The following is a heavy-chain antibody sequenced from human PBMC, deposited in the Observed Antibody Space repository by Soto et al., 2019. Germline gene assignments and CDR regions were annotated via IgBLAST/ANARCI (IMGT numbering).Heavy chain of an antibody. CDR2: IRDSGST. Sequence: QVQLQESGPGLVKPSQTLSVTCTVSGGSVSSDDYSWSWIRQHPGKGLEWIGYIRDSGSTYYNPSLEGRVTISVDTSKNQFSLRLRSVTAADTAVYYCARAMATSFDYWGQGTLVTASS. D-gene: IGHD2-8*01. V-gene: IGHV4-31*03. CDR1: GGSVSSDDYS. J-gene: IGHJ4*02. CDR3: ARAMATSFDY.